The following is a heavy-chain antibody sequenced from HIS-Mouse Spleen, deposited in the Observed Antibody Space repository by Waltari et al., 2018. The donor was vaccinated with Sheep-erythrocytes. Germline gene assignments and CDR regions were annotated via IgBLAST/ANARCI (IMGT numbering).Heavy chain of an antibody. CDR2: LYYSGST. J-gene: IGHJ4*02. CDR1: GGSISSGGYY. D-gene: IGHD7-27*01. V-gene: IGHV4-31*03. Sequence: QVQLQESGPGLVKPSQTLSLTCTVSGGSISSGGYYWSWIRQTPGKGLEWIGYLYYSGSTYYHPSLKSRVTISVDTSKNQFSLKLSSVTAADTAVYYCARDRLGIFGYWGQGTLVTVSS. CDR3: ARDRLGIFGY.